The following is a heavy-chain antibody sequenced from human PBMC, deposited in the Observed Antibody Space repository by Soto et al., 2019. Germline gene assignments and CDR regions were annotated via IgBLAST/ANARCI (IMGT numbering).Heavy chain of an antibody. CDR1: GGSISSTYYS. V-gene: IGHV4-30-2*01. Sequence: SETLSLTCVVSGGSISSTYYSWNWIRQPPGKGLEWIGCMYHSGSTYYNTSLKSRVTISLDRSKNQLSLNLNSVTAADTAVYYCAREYTSAWHRWFDPWGQGTLVTVSS. D-gene: IGHD6-19*01. J-gene: IGHJ5*02. CDR2: MYHSGST. CDR3: AREYTSAWHRWFDP.